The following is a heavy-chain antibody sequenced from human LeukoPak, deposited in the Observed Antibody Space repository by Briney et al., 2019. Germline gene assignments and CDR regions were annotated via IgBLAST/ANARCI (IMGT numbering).Heavy chain of an antibody. CDR3: AKDLKPDSGYDVDH. V-gene: IGHV3-23*01. CDR2: LWGNNKNI. D-gene: IGHD5-12*01. J-gene: IGHJ4*02. CDR1: GFTFSTHT. Sequence: GGSLRLSCAASGFTFSTHTMSWVRQAPGKGLEWVSALWGNNKNIYYADSVKGRFTISRDNSGNMVYLQMSDLRVEDTAVYYCAKDLKPDSGYDVDHWGQGTLVAVSS.